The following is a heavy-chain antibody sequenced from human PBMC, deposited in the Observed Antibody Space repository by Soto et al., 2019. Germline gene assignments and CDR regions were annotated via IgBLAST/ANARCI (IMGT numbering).Heavy chain of an antibody. CDR3: ARDHAYRAYWAFDY. V-gene: IGHV4-4*02. CDR1: GDSINSTDW. J-gene: IGHJ4*02. Sequence: QVQLQESGPGLVKPSGTLSLTCAVSGDSINSTDWWNWVRQSPGKGLEWIGEIYHGGNIYYNPSLKSRVTXXMXKXTNQFSLNLSYVTAADTAVYYCARDHAYRAYWAFDYWGQGALVTVSS. CDR2: IYHGGNI. D-gene: IGHD3-16*01.